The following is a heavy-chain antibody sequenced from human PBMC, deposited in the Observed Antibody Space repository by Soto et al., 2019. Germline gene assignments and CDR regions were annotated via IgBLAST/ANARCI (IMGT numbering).Heavy chain of an antibody. V-gene: IGHV4-39*01. J-gene: IGHJ6*03. D-gene: IGHD4-17*01. CDR2: IYYSGST. Sequence: QLQLQESGPGLVKPSETLSLTCTVSGGSISSSSYYWGWIRQPPGKGLEWIGSIYYSGSTYYNPSLKSRVTISVDTSKNQFSLKLSFVTAADTAVYYCARRVAVTTLYYYMDVWGKGTTVTVSS. CDR1: GGSISSSSYY. CDR3: ARRVAVTTLYYYMDV.